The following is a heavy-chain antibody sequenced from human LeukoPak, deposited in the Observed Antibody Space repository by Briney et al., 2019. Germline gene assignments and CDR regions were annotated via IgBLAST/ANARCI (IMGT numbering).Heavy chain of an antibody. J-gene: IGHJ4*02. V-gene: IGHV4-30-4*01. CDR2: IYFSGST. D-gene: IGHD3-22*01. CDR3: ATRKSSRLFDY. CDR1: GDSISSGDYY. Sequence: SETLSLTCTVSGDSISSGDYYWSWIRQPPGKGLEWIGYIYFSGSTYHNPSLKSRVIISIVTSKNQFSLKLSSVTAADTAVYYCATRKSSRLFDYWGQGTLVTVSS.